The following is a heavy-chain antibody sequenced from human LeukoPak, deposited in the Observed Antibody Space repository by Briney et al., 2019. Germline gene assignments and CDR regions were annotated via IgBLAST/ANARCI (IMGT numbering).Heavy chain of an antibody. CDR1: GFTFSIYN. CDR2: ISSSSGYI. V-gene: IGHV3-21*01. Sequence: GGSLRLSCTGSGFTFSIYNMNWVRQAPGKGLEWVALISSSSGYIYYTDSVKGRFTISRDNAKNSLYLQMNSLRAEDTAVYYCARVGRYSYAHNSWGQGTLVTVSS. D-gene: IGHD5-18*01. CDR3: ARVGRYSYAHNS. J-gene: IGHJ4*02.